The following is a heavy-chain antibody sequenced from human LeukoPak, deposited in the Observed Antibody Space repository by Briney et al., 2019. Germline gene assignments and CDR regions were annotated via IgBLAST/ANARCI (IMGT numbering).Heavy chain of an antibody. CDR1: GGSISSTNW. CDR2: VHLSGRT. Sequence: SETLSLTCGVSGGSISSTNWWTWVRQPPGEGLEWIGEVHLSGRTNYNPSLESRVTMSVDMSENHISLKLTSVTAADTAVYYCARHVWLQPFDYWGQGTLVTVSS. J-gene: IGHJ4*02. D-gene: IGHD3-9*01. V-gene: IGHV4-4*02. CDR3: ARHVWLQPFDY.